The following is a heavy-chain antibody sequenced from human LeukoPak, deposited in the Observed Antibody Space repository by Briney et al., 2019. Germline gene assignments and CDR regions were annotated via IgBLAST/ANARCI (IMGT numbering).Heavy chain of an antibody. V-gene: IGHV1-24*01. J-gene: IGHJ4*02. D-gene: IGHD5-24*01. CDR1: GGTFSSYA. Sequence: GASVKVSCKASGGTFSSYAISWVRQAPGKGLEWMGGFDPEDAETIYAQKFQGRVTMTDDTSTDTAYMELSSLRSEDTAVYYCVEMATMKWGQGTLVTVSS. CDR2: FDPEDAET. CDR3: VEMATMK.